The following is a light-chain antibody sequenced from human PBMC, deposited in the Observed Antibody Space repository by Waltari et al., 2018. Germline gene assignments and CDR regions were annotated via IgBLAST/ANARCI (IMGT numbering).Light chain of an antibody. CDR1: SSDVGGYNY. CDR3: SSYTSSSTLVV. V-gene: IGLV2-14*01. J-gene: IGLJ2*01. Sequence: QSALTQPASVSGSPGQSITFSCTGTSSDVGGYNYVSWYQQHPGKAPKLMISEVSNRPSGVSNRFSGSKSGNTASLTISGLQAEDEADYYCSSYTSSSTLVVFGGGTKLTVL. CDR2: EVS.